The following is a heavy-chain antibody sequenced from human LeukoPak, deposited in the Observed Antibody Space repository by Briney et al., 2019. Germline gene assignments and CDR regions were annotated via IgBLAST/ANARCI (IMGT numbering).Heavy chain of an antibody. D-gene: IGHD4-17*01. V-gene: IGHV1-8*01. CDR1: GYTFTNYD. CDR3: ARQWGTVTTAYYYGLDV. CDR2: MNPNSGNT. Sequence: GASVKVSCKASGYTFTNYDINWVRQATGQGLKWMGWMNPNSGNTGYAQKFQGRVTMTRNTSISTAYMELSSLRSEDTAVYYCARQWGTVTTAYYYGLDVGGQGTTVTVYS. J-gene: IGHJ6*02.